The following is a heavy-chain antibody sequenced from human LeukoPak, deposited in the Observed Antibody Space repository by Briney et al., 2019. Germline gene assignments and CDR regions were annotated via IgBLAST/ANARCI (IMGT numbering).Heavy chain of an antibody. J-gene: IGHJ4*02. CDR3: ARELYDIVVVPAASSGPDY. CDR2: ISSSSSTI. Sequence: GGSLRLSCAASGFTFSSYSMNWVRQAPGKGLEWVSYISSSSSTIYYADSVKGRFTISRDNAKNSLYLQMNSLRAEDTAVYYCARELYDIVVVPAASSGPDYWGQGTLVTVSS. V-gene: IGHV3-48*01. CDR1: GFTFSSYS. D-gene: IGHD2-2*01.